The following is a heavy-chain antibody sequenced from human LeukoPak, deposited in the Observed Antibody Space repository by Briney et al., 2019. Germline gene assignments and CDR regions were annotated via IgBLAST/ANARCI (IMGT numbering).Heavy chain of an antibody. D-gene: IGHD6-13*01. Sequence: PSETLPLTCTVSGGSVSSGSYYWSWIRQPPGKGLEWIGYIYYSGSTNYNPSLKSRVTISVDTSKNQFSLKLSSVTAADTAVYYCAREEQQLVFDYWGQGTLVTVSS. CDR2: IYYSGST. CDR1: GGSVSSGSYY. V-gene: IGHV4-61*01. CDR3: AREEQQLVFDY. J-gene: IGHJ4*02.